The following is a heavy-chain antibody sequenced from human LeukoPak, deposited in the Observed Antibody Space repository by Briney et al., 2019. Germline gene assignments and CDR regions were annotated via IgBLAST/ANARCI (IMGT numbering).Heavy chain of an antibody. J-gene: IGHJ6*02. V-gene: IGHV3-21*01. CDR3: ARDGGSTIFGVVIINPYYYYGMDV. CDR1: GFTFSSYS. CDR2: ISSSSSYI. D-gene: IGHD3-3*01. Sequence: GGSLRLSCAASGFTFSSYSMNWVRQAPGKGLEWVSSISSSSSYIYYPDSVKGRFTISKDNAKNSLYLQINSLRADDTAVYYCARDGGSTIFGVVIINPYYYYGMDVWGQGTTVTVSS.